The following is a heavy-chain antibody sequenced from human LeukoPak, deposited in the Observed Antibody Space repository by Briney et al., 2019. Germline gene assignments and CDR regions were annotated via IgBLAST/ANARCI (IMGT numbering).Heavy chain of an antibody. V-gene: IGHV1-69*01. CDR2: IIPIFGTA. CDR3: ARVPIGYCSSTSCYVYYYYMDV. CDR1: GGTFSSYA. D-gene: IGHD2-2*01. Sequence: GSSVKVSCKASGGTFSSYAISWVRQAPGQGLEWMGGIIPIFGTANYAQKFQGRVTITADEPTSTAYMELSSLRSEDTAVYYCARVPIGYCSSTSCYVYYYYMDVWGKGTTVTVSS. J-gene: IGHJ6*03.